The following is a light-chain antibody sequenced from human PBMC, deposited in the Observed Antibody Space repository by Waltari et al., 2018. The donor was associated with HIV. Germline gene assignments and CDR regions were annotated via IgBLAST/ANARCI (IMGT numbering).Light chain of an antibody. CDR1: NSNIGSKE. CDR3: AAWDDTLSSYV. J-gene: IGLJ1*01. CDR2: RTN. Sequence: QSVLTQPPSASGTPGQRVTISCSGSNSNIGSKEVYWFQHLPGTAPKLLIYRTNQRRSGVPDRFSGSKSGTSAPLAISGLRSDDEADYYCAAWDDTLSSYVFGTGTTVTV. V-gene: IGLV1-47*01.